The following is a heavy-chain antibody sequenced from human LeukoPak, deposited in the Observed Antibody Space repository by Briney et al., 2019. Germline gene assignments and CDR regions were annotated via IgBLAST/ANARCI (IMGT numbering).Heavy chain of an antibody. CDR2: IYSGGST. V-gene: IGHV3-53*01. Sequence: GGSLRLSCAASGFTVSSNYMSWVRQAPGEGLEWVSVIYSGGSTYYADSVKGRFTISRDNSKSPLYLQMSSLRAEDTAVYYCARRSGSYFHYYYYYMDVWGKGTTVTVSS. J-gene: IGHJ6*03. D-gene: IGHD1-26*01. CDR1: GFTVSSNY. CDR3: ARRSGSYFHYYYYYMDV.